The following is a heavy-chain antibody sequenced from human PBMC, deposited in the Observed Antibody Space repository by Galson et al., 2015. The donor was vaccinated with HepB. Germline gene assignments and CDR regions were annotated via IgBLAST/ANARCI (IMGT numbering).Heavy chain of an antibody. CDR3: VKETSVSIWEWLFNYYFDY. D-gene: IGHD3-3*01. Sequence: SLRLSCAASGFTFSSYAMHWVRQAPGKGLEYVSAISSNGGSTYYADSVKGRFTISRDNSKNTLYLQMSSLRAEDTAVYYCVKETSVSIWEWLFNYYFDYWGQGTLVTVSS. CDR2: ISSNGGST. V-gene: IGHV3-64D*06. J-gene: IGHJ4*02. CDR1: GFTFSSYA.